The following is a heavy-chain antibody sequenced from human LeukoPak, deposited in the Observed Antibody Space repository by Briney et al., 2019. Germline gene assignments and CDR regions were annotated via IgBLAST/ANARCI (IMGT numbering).Heavy chain of an antibody. Sequence: GGSLRLSCAASGFTFSTYGMHWVRQAPGKGLEWVSFIRNNGDNKYYADSVKGRFTTSRDNSKNTLYLEVISLTAEDTAVYYCAKDDAWLRFGEWSQGTLVTVSS. CDR1: GFTFSTYG. CDR3: AKDDAWLRFGE. D-gene: IGHD3-10*01. V-gene: IGHV3-30*02. CDR2: IRNNGDNK. J-gene: IGHJ4*02.